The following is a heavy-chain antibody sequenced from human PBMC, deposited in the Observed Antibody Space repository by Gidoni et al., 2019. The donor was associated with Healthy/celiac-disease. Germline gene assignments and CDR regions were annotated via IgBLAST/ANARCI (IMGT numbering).Heavy chain of an antibody. CDR3: ARDLTPSPPPRAFDY. Sequence: EVQLVESGGGLVKPGGLLRLSCAASGFTSRSHSMNWVRQAPGKGLEWVSSISSSSSYIYYADSVKGRFTISRDNAKNSLYLQMNSLRAEDTAVYYCARDLTPSPPPRAFDYWGQGTLVTVSS. CDR2: ISSSSSYI. J-gene: IGHJ4*02. CDR1: GFTSRSHS. V-gene: IGHV3-21*01.